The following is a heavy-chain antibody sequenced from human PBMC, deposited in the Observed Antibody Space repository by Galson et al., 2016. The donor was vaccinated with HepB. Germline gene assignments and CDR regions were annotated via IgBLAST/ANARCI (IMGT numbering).Heavy chain of an antibody. V-gene: IGHV1-69*13. CDR1: GGTFSNSA. Sequence: SVKVSCKASGGTFSNSAISWVRQAPGQGLEWMGAIIPIFGTTDYTQKFQGRLTITADESTSTAYLELSTLRSEDTSDYYCARREHGSGESDYEDQYAMDVWGQGTTVAV. CDR3: ARREHGSGESDYEDQYAMDV. CDR2: IIPIFGTT. D-gene: IGHD5-12*01. J-gene: IGHJ6*02.